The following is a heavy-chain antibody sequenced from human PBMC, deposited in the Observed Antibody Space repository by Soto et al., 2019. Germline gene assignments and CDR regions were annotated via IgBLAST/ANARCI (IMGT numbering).Heavy chain of an antibody. V-gene: IGHV4-59*01. CDR3: AREALRRGYSYGTFDY. D-gene: IGHD5-18*01. CDR1: GGSISIDY. J-gene: IGHJ4*02. Sequence: PSETLSLTCTVSGGSISIDYWSLIRQPPGKGLEWIGYTFYSGSTNYNPSLKSRVTISLDASKNQLSLKLSSVTAADTAVYYCAREALRRGYSYGTFDYWGQGTLVTVSS. CDR2: TFYSGST.